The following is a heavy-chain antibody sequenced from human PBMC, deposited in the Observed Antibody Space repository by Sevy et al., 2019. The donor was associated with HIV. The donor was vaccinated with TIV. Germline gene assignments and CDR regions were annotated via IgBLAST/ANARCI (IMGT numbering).Heavy chain of an antibody. D-gene: IGHD1-1*01. V-gene: IGHV3-30-3*01. J-gene: IGHJ4*02. CDR3: ARDLKSGEGAFDY. CDR2: ISDDGSNK. CDR1: GFTFSSYA. Sequence: GGSLRLSCAASGFTFSSYAMHWVRQAPGKGLEWVAVISDDGSNKYYADSVKGRYTISRDNSKNTMYLQMNGLTDEDTAMYYGARDLKSGEGAFDYWGQGTLVTVSS.